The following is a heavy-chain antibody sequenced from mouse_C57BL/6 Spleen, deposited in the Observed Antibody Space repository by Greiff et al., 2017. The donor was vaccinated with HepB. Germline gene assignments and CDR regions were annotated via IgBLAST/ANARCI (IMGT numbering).Heavy chain of an antibody. J-gene: IGHJ2*01. CDR2: ISYDGSN. D-gene: IGHD2-2*01. V-gene: IGHV3-6*01. CDR3: ARDRVTSYFDY. Sequence: DVQLQESGPGLVKPSQSLSLTCSVTGYSITSGYYWNWIRQFPGNKLEWMGYISYDGSNNYNPSLKNRISITRDTSKNQFFLKLNSVTTEDTATYYCARDRVTSYFDYWGQGTTLTVSS. CDR1: GYSITSGYY.